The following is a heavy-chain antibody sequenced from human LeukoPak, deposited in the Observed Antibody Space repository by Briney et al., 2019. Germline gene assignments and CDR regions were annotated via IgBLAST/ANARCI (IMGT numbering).Heavy chain of an antibody. J-gene: IGHJ4*02. CDR1: GYTFTGYY. CDR2: INPNSGGT. Sequence: ASVKVSCKASGYTFTGYYMHWVRQAPGQGLEWMGWINPNSGGTNYAQKFQGRVTMTRDTSISTAYMELSRLRSDGTAVYYCARANTDFWSGYSTDYWGQGTLVTVSS. CDR3: ARANTDFWSGYSTDY. V-gene: IGHV1-2*02. D-gene: IGHD3-3*01.